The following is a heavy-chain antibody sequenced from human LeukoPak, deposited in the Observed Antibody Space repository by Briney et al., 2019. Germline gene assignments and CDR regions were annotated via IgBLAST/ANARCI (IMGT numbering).Heavy chain of an antibody. CDR2: ISAYNGNR. D-gene: IGHD2/OR15-2a*01. CDR1: GYTFTNYG. J-gene: IGHJ5*02. Sequence: ASVKVSCKASGYTFTNYGISWARQAPGQGLEWMGWISAYNGNRNYAQKLQGRVTMTTDTSTSTAYMELRSLRSDDTAVYYCARDPGNSPSPAWFGPWGQGTLVTVSS. V-gene: IGHV1-18*01. CDR3: ARDPGNSPSPAWFGP.